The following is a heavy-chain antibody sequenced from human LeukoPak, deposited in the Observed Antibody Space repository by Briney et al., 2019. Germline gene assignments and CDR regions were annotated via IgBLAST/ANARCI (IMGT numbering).Heavy chain of an antibody. Sequence: GASVKVSCKASGGTFSSYTNSWVRLAPGQGLEWMGRIIPILGIANYARKFQGRVTITADKSTSTACMELHSLRSEDTAVYYCARAGVRDCSSTSCYPYYYYYYYMDVWGKGTTVTVSS. D-gene: IGHD2-2*01. J-gene: IGHJ6*03. CDR2: IIPILGIA. CDR3: ARAGVRDCSSTSCYPYYYYYYYMDV. V-gene: IGHV1-69*02. CDR1: GGTFSSYT.